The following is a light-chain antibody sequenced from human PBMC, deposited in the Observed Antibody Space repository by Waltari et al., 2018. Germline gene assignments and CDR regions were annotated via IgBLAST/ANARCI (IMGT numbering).Light chain of an antibody. CDR2: GAS. CDR3: QQYNDWPRT. CDR1: QSVSSN. Sequence: IVMTQSPVTLCVSPGERATLSCRASQSVSSNLAWYQQKPGQAPRLLSYGASTRATGISARFSGSGSGTEFTLTISSLQSEDFAVYYCQQYNDWPRTFGQGTKVEIK. V-gene: IGKV3-15*01. J-gene: IGKJ1*01.